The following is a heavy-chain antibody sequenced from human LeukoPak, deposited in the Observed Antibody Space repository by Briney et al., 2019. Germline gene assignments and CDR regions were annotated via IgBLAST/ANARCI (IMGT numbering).Heavy chain of an antibody. CDR1: GYAFTSYA. D-gene: IGHD3-3*01. V-gene: IGHV1-3*01. CDR2: INAGNGNT. J-gene: IGHJ6*02. Sequence: RASVKVSCKASGYAFTSYAMHWVRQAPGQRLEWMGWINAGNGNTKYSQKFQGRVTITRDTSASTAYMELSSLRSEDTAVYYCARDPLHASTYYDFWSGRYYYYGMDVWGQGTTVTVS. CDR3: ARDPLHASTYYDFWSGRYYYYGMDV.